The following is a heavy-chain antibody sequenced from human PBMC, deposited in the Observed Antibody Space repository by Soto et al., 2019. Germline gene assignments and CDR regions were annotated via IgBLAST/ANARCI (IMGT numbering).Heavy chain of an antibody. Sequence: GGSLRLSCSASGFTVSSNYMSWVRQAPGKGLEWVSVIYSGGSTYYADSVKGRFTISRDNSKNTLYLQMNSLRAEDTAVYYCAREHPLTAYNWYEPWGQETLVTVSS. CDR1: GFTVSSNY. CDR3: AREHPLTAYNWYEP. J-gene: IGHJ5*02. CDR2: IYSGGST. V-gene: IGHV3-66*01.